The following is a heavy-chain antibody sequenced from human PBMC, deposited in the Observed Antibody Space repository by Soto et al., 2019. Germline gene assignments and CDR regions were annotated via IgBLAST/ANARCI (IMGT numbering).Heavy chain of an antibody. J-gene: IGHJ4*02. CDR1: GGTFSSYA. CDR3: ASPEDYYDSSGYY. V-gene: IGHV1-69*05. Sequence: QVQLVQSGAEVKKPGSSVKVSCKASGGTFSSYAISWVRQAPGQGLEWMGGIIPIFGTANYAQKFQGRVTXTXDXXTSTAYMELSSLRSEDTAVYYCASPEDYYDSSGYYWGQGTLVTVSS. D-gene: IGHD3-22*01. CDR2: IIPIFGTA.